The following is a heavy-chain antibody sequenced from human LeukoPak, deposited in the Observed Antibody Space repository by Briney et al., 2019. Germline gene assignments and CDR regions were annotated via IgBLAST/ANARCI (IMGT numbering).Heavy chain of an antibody. CDR1: GCSISDNCYY. D-gene: IGHD6-19*01. V-gene: IGHV4-39*01. CDR2: VYYSGST. CDR3: ARRGGAVAGTFFDY. J-gene: IGHJ4*02. Sequence: SETLSLTCTVSGCSISDNCYYWGWIRQPPGKGLDWIANVYYSGSTYYNPSLKSRVTISVDTSKNQFSLKLSSVTAADTAVYYCARRGGAVAGTFFDYWGQGTLVTVSS.